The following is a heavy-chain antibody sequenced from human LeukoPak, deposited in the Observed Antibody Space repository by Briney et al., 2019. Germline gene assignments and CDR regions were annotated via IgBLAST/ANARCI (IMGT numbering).Heavy chain of an antibody. V-gene: IGHV3-66*01. CDR2: IYSGGTT. CDR3: ARTRTYSYDSSGHYYPTHFDY. D-gene: IGHD3-22*01. J-gene: IGHJ4*02. CDR1: GFIVSSNY. Sequence: GGSLRLSCAASGFIVSSNYMSWVRQAPGKGLEWVSVIYSGGTTYYADSVKGRFTISKDNRKNTLYLQMNSLRAEDTAVYYCARTRTYSYDSSGHYYPTHFDYWGQGTLVTVSS.